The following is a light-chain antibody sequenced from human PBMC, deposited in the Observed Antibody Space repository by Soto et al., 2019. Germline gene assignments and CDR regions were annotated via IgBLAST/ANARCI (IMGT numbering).Light chain of an antibody. Sequence: EIVMTQSPATLSVSPGERATLSCRASESISSNLAWYQQKPRQAPRLLIYGASNRATGIPARFSGSGSGTELHPTLSSLQSEDLAVYYCHQYNNWPAFGQGTKVEIK. CDR2: GAS. V-gene: IGKV3-15*01. J-gene: IGKJ1*01. CDR3: HQYNNWPA. CDR1: ESISSN.